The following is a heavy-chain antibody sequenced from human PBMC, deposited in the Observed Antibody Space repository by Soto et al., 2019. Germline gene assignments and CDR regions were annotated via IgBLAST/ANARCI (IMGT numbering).Heavy chain of an antibody. CDR2: IWYDGSNK. CDR3: ARDAALPGGYSGYGDAFDI. D-gene: IGHD5-12*01. Sequence: QVQLVECGGGVVQPGRSLRLSCAASGFTFSSYGMHWVRQAPGKGLEWVAVIWYDGSNKYYADSVKGRFTISRDNSKNTLYLQMNSLRADDTAVYYCARDAALPGGYSGYGDAFDIWGQESMVTVSS. V-gene: IGHV3-33*01. J-gene: IGHJ3*02. CDR1: GFTFSSYG.